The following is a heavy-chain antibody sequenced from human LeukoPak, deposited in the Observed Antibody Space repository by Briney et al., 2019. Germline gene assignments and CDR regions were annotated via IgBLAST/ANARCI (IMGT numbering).Heavy chain of an antibody. J-gene: IGHJ4*02. CDR3: AKDPYYSGSYLFDY. V-gene: IGHV3-23*01. Sequence: GGSLRLSCAASGFTFSSYAMSWVRQAPGEGLEWVSAISGSGGSTYYADSVKGRFTISRDNSKNTLYLQMNSLRAEDTAVYYCAKDPYYSGSYLFDYWGQGTLVTVSS. D-gene: IGHD1-26*01. CDR2: ISGSGGST. CDR1: GFTFSSYA.